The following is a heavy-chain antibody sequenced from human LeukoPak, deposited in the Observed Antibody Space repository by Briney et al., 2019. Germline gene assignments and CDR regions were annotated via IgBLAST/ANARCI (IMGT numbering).Heavy chain of an antibody. J-gene: IGHJ6*02. CDR2: IYHSGST. Sequence: SETLSLTCAVSGGSISRGGYSWSWIRQPPGKGLEWIGYIYHSGSTYYNPSPKSRVTISVDRSKNQFSLKLSSVTAADTAVYYCAREGYGMDVWGQGTTVTVSS. CDR1: GGSISRGGYS. CDR3: AREGYGMDV. V-gene: IGHV4-30-2*01.